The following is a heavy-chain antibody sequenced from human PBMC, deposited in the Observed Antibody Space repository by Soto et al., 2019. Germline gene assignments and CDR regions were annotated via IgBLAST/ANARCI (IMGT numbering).Heavy chain of an antibody. Sequence: PGGSLRLSCAASGFTFSSYAMSWVRQAPGKGLEWVSAISGSGGSTYYADSVKGRFTISRDNSKNTLYLQMNSLRAEDTAVYYCAKYLLPAYSYGSEYYYGMDVWGQGTTVTVSS. V-gene: IGHV3-23*01. D-gene: IGHD5-18*01. CDR1: GFTFSSYA. CDR3: AKYLLPAYSYGSEYYYGMDV. J-gene: IGHJ6*02. CDR2: ISGSGGST.